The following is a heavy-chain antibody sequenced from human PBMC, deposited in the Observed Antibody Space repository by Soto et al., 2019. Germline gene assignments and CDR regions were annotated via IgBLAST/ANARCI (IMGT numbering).Heavy chain of an antibody. J-gene: IGHJ4*02. CDR1: GGSNSDGSFY. Sequence: SETLSLTCTVSGGSNSDGSFYWGWIRQPPGKGLEWIGTIYYIGSTYYNPSLKSRVTISADTSKNQFSLKLTSVTAADTAVYYCARFFYNWTGLDYWGQGTLVTVSS. D-gene: IGHD1-20*01. CDR3: ARFFYNWTGLDY. CDR2: IYYIGST. V-gene: IGHV4-39*01.